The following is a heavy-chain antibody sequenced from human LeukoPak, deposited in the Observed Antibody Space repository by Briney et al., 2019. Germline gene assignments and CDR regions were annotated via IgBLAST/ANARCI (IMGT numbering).Heavy chain of an antibody. D-gene: IGHD1-1*01. Sequence: PGGSLRLSCAASGFTFSSHAMSWVRQAAGKGLEWVSTIRSNGDTTYNADSVKGRFTISRDNSKNTLYLQLNSLRVEDTAIYYCAKGQELDDGVFDSWGQGTLVTVSS. CDR2: IRSNGDTT. J-gene: IGHJ4*02. CDR3: AKGQELDDGVFDS. V-gene: IGHV3-23*01. CDR1: GFTFSSHA.